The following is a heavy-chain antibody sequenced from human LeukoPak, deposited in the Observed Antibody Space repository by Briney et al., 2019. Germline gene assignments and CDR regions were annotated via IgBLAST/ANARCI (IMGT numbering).Heavy chain of an antibody. CDR1: GGSISSYY. V-gene: IGHV4-59*08. Sequence: SETLSLTCTVSGGSISSYYWSWIRQPPGKGLEWIGYIYYSGSTNYNPSLKSRVTISVDTSKNQFSLKLGSVTAADTAVYYCARWDSGSYYYFDYWGQGTLVTVSS. J-gene: IGHJ4*02. CDR2: IYYSGST. D-gene: IGHD1-26*01. CDR3: ARWDSGSYYYFDY.